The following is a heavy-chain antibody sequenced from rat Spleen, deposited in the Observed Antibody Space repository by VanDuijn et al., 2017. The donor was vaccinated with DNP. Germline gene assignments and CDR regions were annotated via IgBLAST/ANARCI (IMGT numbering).Heavy chain of an antibody. CDR2: IVYDGSGA. V-gene: IGHV5-7*01. CDR3: ARKAYYYDGSYYYYFDY. Sequence: EVQLVESGGGLVQPGRSLKLSCVVSGLTFSDYSMAWVRQAPKRGLEWVATIVYDGSGAYYGDSVTGRFTISRDNARSSLYLQMNSLKSEDTATYYCARKAYYYDGSYYYYFDYWGQGVMVTVSS. CDR1: GLTFSDYS. J-gene: IGHJ2*01. D-gene: IGHD1-12*02.